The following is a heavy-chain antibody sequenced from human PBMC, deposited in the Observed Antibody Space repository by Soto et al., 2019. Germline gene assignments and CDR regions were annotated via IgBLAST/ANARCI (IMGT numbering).Heavy chain of an antibody. CDR2: INVYNGNK. V-gene: IGHV1-18*01. Sequence: GASVKVSCKTSGYTFTSYSISWVRQAPGQGLEWMGWINVYNGNKKYAQNLQGRVTMTTDTSTSTTYMELNSLRSDDTAIYYCASVGYYDSTAPINWFDSWGQGTRVTVSS. CDR3: ASVGYYDSTAPINWFDS. D-gene: IGHD3-22*01. J-gene: IGHJ5*01. CDR1: GYTFTSYS.